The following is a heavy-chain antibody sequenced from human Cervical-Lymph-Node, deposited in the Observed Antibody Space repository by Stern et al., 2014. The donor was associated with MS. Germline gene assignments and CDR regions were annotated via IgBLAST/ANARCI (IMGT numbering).Heavy chain of an antibody. D-gene: IGHD3-10*01. V-gene: IGHV1-3*04. J-gene: IGHJ5*01. Sequence: QVQLVQSGAEVKKTGASVKVSCKASGHTFAVHWVRQAPGQRLEWMGRIITGNGDTNYSQKFQGRVTITRDTFASTAYMELRSLRSEDTAVYYCTSLSGPLDSWGQGTLVTVSS. CDR3: TSLSGPLDS. CDR2: IITGNGDT. CDR1: GHTFA.